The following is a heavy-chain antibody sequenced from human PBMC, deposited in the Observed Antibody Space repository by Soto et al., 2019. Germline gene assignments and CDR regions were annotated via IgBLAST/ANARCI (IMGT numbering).Heavy chain of an antibody. Sequence: SETLSLTCAVYGGSFSGYYWSWIRQPPGKGLEWIGEINHSGSTNYNPSLKSRVTISVDTSKNQFSLKLSSVTAADTAVYYCASRPMVRGVRVRYWFDPWGQGTLVTVSS. CDR2: INHSGST. D-gene: IGHD3-10*01. V-gene: IGHV4-34*01. CDR3: ASRPMVRGVRVRYWFDP. J-gene: IGHJ5*02. CDR1: GGSFSGYY.